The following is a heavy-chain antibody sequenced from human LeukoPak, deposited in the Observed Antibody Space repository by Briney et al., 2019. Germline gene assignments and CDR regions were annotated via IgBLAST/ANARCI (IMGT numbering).Heavy chain of an antibody. J-gene: IGHJ4*02. D-gene: IGHD4-17*01. CDR2: ISGSGGST. CDR3: AKGPPPYGDYAATHYYFDY. V-gene: IGHV3-23*01. Sequence: GGSLRLSCAASGFTFSSYAMSWVRQAPGKGLEWVSAISGSGGSTYYADSVKGRFTISRDNSKNTLYLQMNSLRAEDTAVYYCAKGPPPYGDYAATHYYFDYWGQGTLVTVPS. CDR1: GFTFSSYA.